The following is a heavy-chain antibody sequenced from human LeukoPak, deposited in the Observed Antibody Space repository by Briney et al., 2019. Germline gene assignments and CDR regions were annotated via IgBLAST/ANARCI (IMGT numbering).Heavy chain of an antibody. Sequence: PGGSLRLSCAASGFTFSDYAMSWVRQAPGKGLEWVSTIAGSGATTYYADSVKGRFTTSRDNSKNTLYLQMNSLRAEDTAVYYCAEGVGSTYPTFDYWGQGTLVTVSS. CDR3: AEGVGSTYPTFDY. V-gene: IGHV3-23*01. D-gene: IGHD1-26*01. CDR2: IAGSGATT. J-gene: IGHJ4*02. CDR1: GFTFSDYA.